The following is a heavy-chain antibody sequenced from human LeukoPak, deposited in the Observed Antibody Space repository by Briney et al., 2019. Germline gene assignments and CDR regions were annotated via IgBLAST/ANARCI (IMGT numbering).Heavy chain of an antibody. D-gene: IGHD3-3*01. J-gene: IGHJ4*02. V-gene: IGHV3-43*02. CDR3: AKDTIVGYDFWSGYFAY. Sequence: AGGSLRLSCAASGFTFDDYAMHWVRHAPGKGLEWVSLISGDGGSTYYADSVKGRFTISRDNSKNSLYLQMNSLRTEDTALYYCAKDTIVGYDFWSGYFAYWGQGTLVTVSS. CDR2: ISGDGGST. CDR1: GFTFDDYA.